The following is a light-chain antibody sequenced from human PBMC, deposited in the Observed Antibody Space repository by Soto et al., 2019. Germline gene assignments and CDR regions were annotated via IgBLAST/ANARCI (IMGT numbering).Light chain of an antibody. CDR1: SSNIGGNS. V-gene: IGLV1-51*01. CDR3: SAWDNSLNGYV. Sequence: QSVLTQPPSVSAAPGQKVTISCSGSSSNIGGNSVSWYQQLPGTAPKLLIYDDNKRPSGIPDRFSGSKSGTSATLGITGFQTGDEADYYCSAWDNSLNGYVFGPGTKVTVL. J-gene: IGLJ1*01. CDR2: DDN.